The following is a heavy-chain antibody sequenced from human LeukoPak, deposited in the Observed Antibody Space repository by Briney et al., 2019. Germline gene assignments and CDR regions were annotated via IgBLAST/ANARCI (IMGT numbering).Heavy chain of an antibody. V-gene: IGHV1-18*01. CDR3: ARDRYTYYYDSSGGGIDY. Sequence: ASVTVSCKASVYTFTSYGISWVRQAPGQGLEWMGGISAYNGNTNYAQKLQGRVTMTTDTSTSTAYMELRSLRSDDTAVYYCARDRYTYYYDSSGGGIDYWGQGTLVTVSS. CDR1: VYTFTSYG. D-gene: IGHD3-22*01. J-gene: IGHJ4*02. CDR2: ISAYNGNT.